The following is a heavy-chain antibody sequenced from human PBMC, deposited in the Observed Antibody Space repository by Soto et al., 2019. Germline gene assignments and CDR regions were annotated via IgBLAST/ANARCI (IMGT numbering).Heavy chain of an antibody. V-gene: IGHV6-1*01. J-gene: IGHJ6*02. CDR2: TYYRSKWYN. CDR3: ARGGKVATILNYYYGMDV. D-gene: IGHD5-12*01. CDR1: GDSVSSNSAA. Sequence: HTLSLTCAISGDSVSSNSAAWNWIRQSPSRGLEWLGRTYYRSKWYNDYAVSVKSRITINPDTSKNQFSLQLNSVTPEDTAVYYCARGGKVATILNYYYGMDVWGQGTTVTVSS.